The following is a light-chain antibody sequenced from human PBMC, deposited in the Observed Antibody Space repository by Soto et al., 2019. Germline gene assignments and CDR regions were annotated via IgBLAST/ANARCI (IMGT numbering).Light chain of an antibody. CDR3: QQFNKCPRT. CDR2: AAS. V-gene: IGKV3-15*01. Sequence: EIVMTQSPATLSVSPGERATLSCRASQSVSSINLAWYQQKPGQAPRLLIYAASTRATGIPARFSGSGSGTEFTLTISSLQSEDFAIYYCQQFNKCPRTFGQGTKVDIK. J-gene: IGKJ1*01. CDR1: QSVSSIN.